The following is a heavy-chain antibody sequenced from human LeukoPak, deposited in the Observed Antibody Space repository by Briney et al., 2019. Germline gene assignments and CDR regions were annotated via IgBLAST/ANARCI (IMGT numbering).Heavy chain of an antibody. CDR2: IYYSGST. CDR1: GGSISSSSYY. V-gene: IGHV4-39*01. J-gene: IGHJ6*03. CDR3: ARQSIAVAGTLPYYYYYYYMDV. Sequence: PSETLSLTCTVSGGSISSSSYYWGWIRQPPGKGLEWIGSIYYSGSTYYNPSLKSRVTISVDTSKNQFSLKLSSVTAADTAVYYCARQSIAVAGTLPYYYYYYYMDVWGKGTTVTVSS. D-gene: IGHD6-19*01.